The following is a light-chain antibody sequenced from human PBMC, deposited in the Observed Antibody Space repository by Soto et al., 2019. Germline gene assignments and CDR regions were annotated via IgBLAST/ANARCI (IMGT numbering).Light chain of an antibody. CDR1: QTTSSW. CDR3: QQYNSFPFT. V-gene: IGKV1-5*01. Sequence: IQMTQSPSTLSASVGDRVIITCRASQTTSSWLACYQQKPGEAPNLLIYDTSSLQSGVPSRFSGSGSGTEFTLTISSLQPDDFATYYCQQYNSFPFTFGQGTGMEIK. CDR2: DTS. J-gene: IGKJ5*01.